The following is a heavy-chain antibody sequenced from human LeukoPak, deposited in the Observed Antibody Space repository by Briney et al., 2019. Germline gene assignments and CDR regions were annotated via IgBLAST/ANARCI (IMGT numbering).Heavy chain of an antibody. CDR2: FDPEDGET. J-gene: IGHJ6*02. V-gene: IGHV1-24*01. Sequence: ASVKVSCKVSGYTLTELSIHWVRQAPGKGFEWMGGFDPEDGETIYAQKFQGRVTMTEDTSTDTAYMELSSLRSEDTAVYYCVTLGWFGEAYGMDVWGQGTTVTVSS. CDR1: GYTLTELS. CDR3: VTLGWFGEAYGMDV. D-gene: IGHD3-10*01.